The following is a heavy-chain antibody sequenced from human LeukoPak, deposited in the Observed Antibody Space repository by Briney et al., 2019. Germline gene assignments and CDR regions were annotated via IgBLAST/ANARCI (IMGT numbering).Heavy chain of an antibody. CDR3: ATSGNWVGLGSFDY. CDR2: IYPGDSDT. D-gene: IGHD1-1*01. V-gene: IGHV5-51*01. CDR1: GYRFTNYW. Sequence: GESRKISCKGSGYRFTNYWIGWVRQMPGKGLEWMGIIYPGDSDTRYSPSFQGQVTFSADNSISTAYLQWSSLKASDTAMYYCATSGNWVGLGSFDYWGQGTLVTVSS. J-gene: IGHJ4*02.